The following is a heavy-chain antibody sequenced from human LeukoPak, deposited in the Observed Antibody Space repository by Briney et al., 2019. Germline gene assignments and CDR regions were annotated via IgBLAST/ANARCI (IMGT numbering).Heavy chain of an antibody. J-gene: IGHJ4*02. CDR2: IYSGGST. CDR3: ARVGGH. Sequence: GGSLRLSCAASGLTVSKNYMSWVRQLPGKGLESVSVIYSGGSTYYADSVRGRFIISRDNSKNTLYLQMNSLRVEDTAVYYCARVGGHWGQGTLVTVSS. V-gene: IGHV3-53*01. D-gene: IGHD3-10*01. CDR1: GLTVSKNY.